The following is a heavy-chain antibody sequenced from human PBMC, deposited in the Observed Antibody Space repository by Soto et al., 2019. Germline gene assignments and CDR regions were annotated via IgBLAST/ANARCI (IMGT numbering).Heavy chain of an antibody. D-gene: IGHD1-1*01. CDR3: GKDIRSGSIDY. CDR1: GYSITIHG. V-gene: IGHV3-33*02. Sequence: QAGGSLRLSCAASGYSITIHGMHWVRQAPGKGLEWVALIWSHGTDQYYADSVRGRFTVSRDTSTNTVFLQMHSLRADDTATYYCGKDIRSGSIDYWGQGTPVTVSS. J-gene: IGHJ4*02. CDR2: IWSHGTDQ.